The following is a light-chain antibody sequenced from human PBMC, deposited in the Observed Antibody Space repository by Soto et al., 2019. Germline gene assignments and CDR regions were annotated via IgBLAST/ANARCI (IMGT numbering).Light chain of an antibody. V-gene: IGLV2-14*01. Sequence: QSALTQTASVSGSPGQSITISCTGASSDVGGYDYVSWYQQHPGNAPKLMIYDVSNRPSGVSNRFSASKSGNTASLTISGLQDEDEADYFCSSYTSSSTRVFGGGTKLTVL. CDR1: SSDVGGYDY. CDR2: DVS. CDR3: SSYTSSSTRV. J-gene: IGLJ2*01.